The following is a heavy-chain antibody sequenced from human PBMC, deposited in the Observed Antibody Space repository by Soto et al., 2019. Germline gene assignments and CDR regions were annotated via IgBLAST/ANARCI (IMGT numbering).Heavy chain of an antibody. V-gene: IGHV1-2*02. J-gene: IGHJ6*02. CDR3: AGTYYDFWSGYQSYSMDV. Sequence: ASVKVSCKASGYTFTGYYMHWVRQAPGQGLEWVGWINANSGGTNYAQKFQGRVTMTRDTSISTAYMELSRLRSDDTAVYYCAGTYYDFWSGYQSYSMDVWGQGTTVTVSS. CDR2: INANSGGT. CDR1: GYTFTGYY. D-gene: IGHD3-3*01.